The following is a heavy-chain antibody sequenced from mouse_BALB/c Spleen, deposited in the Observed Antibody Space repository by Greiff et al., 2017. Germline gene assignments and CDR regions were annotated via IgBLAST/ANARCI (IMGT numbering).Heavy chain of an antibody. Sequence: QVQLQQSGAELVRPGTSVKVSCKASGYAFTNYLIEWVKQRPGQGLEWIGVINPGSGGTNYNEKFKGKATLTADKSSSTAYMQLSSLTSDDSAVYSCARRNVYYDYDGSDYWGQGTTLTVSS. CDR2: INPGSGGT. D-gene: IGHD2-4*01. CDR1: GYAFTNYL. CDR3: ARRNVYYDYDGSDY. J-gene: IGHJ2*01. V-gene: IGHV1-54*01.